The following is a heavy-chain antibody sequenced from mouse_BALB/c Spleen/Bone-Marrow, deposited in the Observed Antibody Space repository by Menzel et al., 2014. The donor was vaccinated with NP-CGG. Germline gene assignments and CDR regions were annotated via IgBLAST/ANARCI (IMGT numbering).Heavy chain of an antibody. Sequence: VKLVESGAELVKPGASVKMSCKASGYTFXSYWMHWVKQRPGQGLEWIGVIDPSDSYTSYNQKFKGKATLTVDTSSSTAYMQLSSLTSEDSAVYYCTRRGYYAMDYWGQGTSVTVSS. V-gene: IGHV1S127*01. CDR1: GYTFXSYW. CDR2: IDPSDSYT. J-gene: IGHJ4*01. CDR3: TRRGYYAMDY.